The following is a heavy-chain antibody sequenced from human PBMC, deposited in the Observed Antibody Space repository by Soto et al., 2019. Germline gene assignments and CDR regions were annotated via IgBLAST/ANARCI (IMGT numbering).Heavy chain of an antibody. Sequence: QVQLVQSGAEVKKPGASVKVSCKASGYTFTNYGIHWVRQAPGQRLEWIGWINAGNGNTKYSQKLQGRVTINRDTSASTAYMELSSLRSEDTAVYYCARSGYSSGWYHWYFDFWGRGTLVTVSS. CDR2: INAGNGNT. V-gene: IGHV1-3*01. J-gene: IGHJ2*01. D-gene: IGHD6-19*01. CDR3: ARSGYSSGWYHWYFDF. CDR1: GYTFTNYG.